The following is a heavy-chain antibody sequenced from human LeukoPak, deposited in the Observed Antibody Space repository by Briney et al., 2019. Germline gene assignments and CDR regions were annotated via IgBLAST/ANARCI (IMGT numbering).Heavy chain of an antibody. CDR1: GFTINGYG. J-gene: IGHJ5*02. CDR2: IQNDGITR. CDR3: AKESSPRQLSWFDP. Sequence: SGGSLRLSCAASGFTINGYGMHWVRQAPGKGLEWVTFIQNDGITRYYADSVKGRFTVSRDDSKNTVYLQMYSLRAEDTALYYCAKESSPRQLSWFDPWGQGTLVTVSS. D-gene: IGHD6-13*01. V-gene: IGHV3-30*02.